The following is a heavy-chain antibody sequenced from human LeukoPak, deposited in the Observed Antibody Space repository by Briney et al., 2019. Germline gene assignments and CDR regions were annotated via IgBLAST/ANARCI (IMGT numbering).Heavy chain of an antibody. J-gene: IGHJ6*02. Sequence: SLRLSCAASGFTFDDYAIHWVRQAPGPGLEWFSGISWNSGSIGYADSVKGRFTISRDNAKNSLYLQMNSLRAEDTALYYCAKDIAQGYCSSTSCYGFDYYYYGMDVWGQGTTVTVSS. D-gene: IGHD2-2*01. CDR2: ISWNSGSI. V-gene: IGHV3-9*01. CDR3: AKDIAQGYCSSTSCYGFDYYYYGMDV. CDR1: GFTFDDYA.